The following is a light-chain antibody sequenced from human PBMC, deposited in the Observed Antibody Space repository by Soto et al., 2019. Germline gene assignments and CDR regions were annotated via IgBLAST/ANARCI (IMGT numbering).Light chain of an antibody. CDR3: SSYTITHIPVI. V-gene: IGLV2-14*01. CDR1: SNDIGGYNY. CDR2: EVS. Sequence: QSVLTQPASVSGSPGQSITISCTGTSNDIGGYNYVSCYQQHPGEAPKLIIYEVSNRPSGVSNRFSGSKSDNTASLTITGLQAEDEASYSCSSYTITHIPVIFGGGTQLTVL. J-gene: IGLJ2*01.